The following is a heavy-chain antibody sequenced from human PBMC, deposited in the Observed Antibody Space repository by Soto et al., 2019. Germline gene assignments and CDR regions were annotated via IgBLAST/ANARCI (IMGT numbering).Heavy chain of an antibody. CDR3: AKDWGADCGGGSCYSLDF. CDR2: ISGSGDRT. J-gene: IGHJ4*02. V-gene: IGHV3-23*01. D-gene: IGHD2-15*01. CDR1: GFTFTSYA. Sequence: EVQLLESGGGLVQPGGSLRLSCGASGFTFTSYAMSWVRQAPGKGLGWGSAISGSGDRTYYAGSVKGRFTISRYYSKNTLYLQLNRLRVANTAVYYCAKDWGADCGGGSCYSLDFWAQRTLVTLSS.